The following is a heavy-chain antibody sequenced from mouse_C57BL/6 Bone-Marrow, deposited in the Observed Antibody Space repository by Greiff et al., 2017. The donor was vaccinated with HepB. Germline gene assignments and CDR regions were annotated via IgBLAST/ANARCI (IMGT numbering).Heavy chain of an antibody. J-gene: IGHJ3*01. V-gene: IGHV1-69*01. Sequence: QVQLQQPGAELVMPGASVKLSCKASGYTFTSYWMHWVKQRPGQGLEWIGEIDPSDSYTNYNQKFKGKSTLTVGKSSSTAYMQLSSLTSEDSAVYYCAREVAYWGQGTLVTVSA. CDR2: IDPSDSYT. CDR1: GYTFTSYW. CDR3: AREVAY.